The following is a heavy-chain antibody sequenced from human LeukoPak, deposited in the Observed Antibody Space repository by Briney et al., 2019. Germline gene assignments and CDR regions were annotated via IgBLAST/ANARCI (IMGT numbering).Heavy chain of an antibody. CDR1: GGSISSSSYY. D-gene: IGHD3-10*01. V-gene: IGHV4-39*07. J-gene: IGHJ4*02. Sequence: SETLSLTCSVSGGSISSSSYYWGWIRQPPGKGLEWIGNIYYSGSTYYNPSLKSRVTISVDTSKNQFSLKLSSVTAADTAVYYCARDVWFGAGRTFDYWGQGTLVTVSS. CDR2: IYYSGST. CDR3: ARDVWFGAGRTFDY.